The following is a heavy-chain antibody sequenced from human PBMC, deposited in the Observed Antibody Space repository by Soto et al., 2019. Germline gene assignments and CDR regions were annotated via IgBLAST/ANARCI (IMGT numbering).Heavy chain of an antibody. J-gene: IGHJ4*02. D-gene: IGHD5-18*01. CDR2: IFWDDDK. Sequence: QITLKESGPTLVKPTQTLTLTCTFSGFPLSTIGVGVGWIRQPPGKALEWLAIIFWDDDKRYSPSLKSRLTITKDTSKNQVVLTLTNMDPVDTGTYYCAQGNRAMADYWGQGTLVTVSS. CDR1: GFPLSTIGVG. V-gene: IGHV2-5*02. CDR3: AQGNRAMADY.